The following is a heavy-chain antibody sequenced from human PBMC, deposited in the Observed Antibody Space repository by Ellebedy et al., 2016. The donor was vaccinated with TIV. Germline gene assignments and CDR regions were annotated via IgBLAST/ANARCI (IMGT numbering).Heavy chain of an antibody. Sequence: SETLSLTXAVYGGSFSGYYWSWIRQPPGKGLEWIGEINHSGSTNYNPSLKSRVTISVDTSKNQFSLKLSSVTAADTAVYYCARVSGVVPAFDHWGQGTLVTVSS. J-gene: IGHJ4*02. D-gene: IGHD2-2*01. CDR2: INHSGST. CDR1: GGSFSGYY. V-gene: IGHV4-34*01. CDR3: ARVSGVVPAFDH.